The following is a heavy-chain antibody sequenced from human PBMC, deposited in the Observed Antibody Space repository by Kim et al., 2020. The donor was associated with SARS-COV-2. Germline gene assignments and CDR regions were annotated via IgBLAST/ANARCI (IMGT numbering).Heavy chain of an antibody. Sequence: SETLSLTCAVYGGSFSGYYWSWIRQPPGKGLEWIGEINHSGSTNYNPSLKSRVTISVDTSKNQFSLKLSSVTAADTAVYYCARGNIVVVVAAHYDYWGQGTLVTVSS. J-gene: IGHJ4*02. D-gene: IGHD2-15*01. CDR3: ARGNIVVVVAAHYDY. CDR1: GGSFSGYY. V-gene: IGHV4-34*01. CDR2: INHSGST.